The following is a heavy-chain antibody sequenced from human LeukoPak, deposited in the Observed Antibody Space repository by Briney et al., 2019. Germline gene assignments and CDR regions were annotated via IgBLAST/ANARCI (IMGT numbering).Heavy chain of an antibody. D-gene: IGHD3-22*01. CDR1: RFSFGTYA. Sequence: GGSLRLSCAASRFSFGTYALTWVRQAPGKGLECVSTVSGSGGNTYYTDSVQGRFTISRDNSQNTLFLQMSSLRAEDTALYYCTRGGVVSAFGYWGQGVLVTVSS. J-gene: IGHJ4*02. CDR3: TRGGVVSAFGY. V-gene: IGHV3-23*01. CDR2: VSGSGGNT.